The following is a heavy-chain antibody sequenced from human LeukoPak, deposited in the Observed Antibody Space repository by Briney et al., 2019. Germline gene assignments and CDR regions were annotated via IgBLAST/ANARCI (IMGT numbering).Heavy chain of an antibody. V-gene: IGHV3-48*01. CDR2: ISSPSSSL. D-gene: IGHD6-6*01. J-gene: IGHJ4*02. Sequence: GGSLRLSCAASGFTFSNYGMNWVRQAPGKGLEWVSYISSPSSSLYYADSVKGRFTISRDNAKNSLFLQMNNLRAEDTAVYYCARGGAARPDYWGQGTLVTASS. CDR3: ARGGAARPDY. CDR1: GFTFSNYG.